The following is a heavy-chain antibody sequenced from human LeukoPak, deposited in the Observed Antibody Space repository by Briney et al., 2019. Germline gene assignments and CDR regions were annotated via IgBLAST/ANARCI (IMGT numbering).Heavy chain of an antibody. CDR2: ISSGGGST. CDR1: GFTFSDYY. CDR3: GYTNNFYH. D-gene: IGHD3-16*02. V-gene: IGHV3-11*06. Sequence: KTGGSLRLSCAASGFTFSDYYMSWIRQAPGKGLEWVSYISSGGGSTNYADSVKGRFTISRDNAKDSLYLQMNSVRAEDTAVYYCGYTNNFYHWGQGTLVVVSS. J-gene: IGHJ4*02.